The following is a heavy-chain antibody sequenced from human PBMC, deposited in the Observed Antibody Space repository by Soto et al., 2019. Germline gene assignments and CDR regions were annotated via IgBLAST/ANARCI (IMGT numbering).Heavy chain of an antibody. V-gene: IGHV1-46*01. CDR2: INPSGGST. D-gene: IGHD6-19*01. J-gene: IGHJ4*02. Sequence: AASVKVSCKASGYTFTRQHIHWVRQAPGQGLEWMGIINPSGGSTTYAQKFQGRVTMTRDTSTSTLYMELSSLRSEDTAVYYCARESEYRSGWPLYDYWGQGTLVTAPQ. CDR3: ARESEYRSGWPLYDY. CDR1: GYTFTRQH.